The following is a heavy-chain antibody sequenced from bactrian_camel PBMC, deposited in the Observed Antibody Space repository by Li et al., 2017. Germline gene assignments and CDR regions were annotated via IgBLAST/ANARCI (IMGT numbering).Heavy chain of an antibody. D-gene: IGHD5*01. Sequence: HVQLVESGGGSAQSGGSLRLSCAASGYIYSSGCMAWFRQPPGKEREGVAALCSGGSNAYYADSVKGRFTISQDNVNNLVYLQMASLKSEDTAIYYCAATGLRLRISRPLGADAYAVWGQGTQVTVS. CDR2: LCSGGSNA. V-gene: IGHV3S1*01. J-gene: IGHJ4*01. CDR3: AATGLRLRISRPLGADAYAV. CDR1: GYIYSSGC.